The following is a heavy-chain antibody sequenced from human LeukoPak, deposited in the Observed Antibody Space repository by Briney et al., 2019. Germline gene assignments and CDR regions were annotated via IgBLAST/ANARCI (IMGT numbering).Heavy chain of an antibody. Sequence: SVTVSCKASGGTFSGYAISWVRQAPGEGLEWMGRIIPILGIANYAQKFQGRVTITADKSTSTAYMELSSLRSEDTAVYYCAREKYYDILTGYTDYYYYYGMDVWGQGTTVTVSS. V-gene: IGHV1-69*04. D-gene: IGHD3-9*01. CDR3: AREKYYDILTGYTDYYYYYGMDV. CDR2: IIPILGIA. CDR1: GGTFSGYA. J-gene: IGHJ6*02.